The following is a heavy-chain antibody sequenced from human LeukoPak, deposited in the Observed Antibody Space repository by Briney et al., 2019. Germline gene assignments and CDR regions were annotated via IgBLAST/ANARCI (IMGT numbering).Heavy chain of an antibody. CDR2: ISYDGVNK. CDR3: AKDVYYYDSSGYYYGICDY. V-gene: IGHV3-30-3*01. J-gene: IGHJ4*02. CDR1: GFTFSRFA. D-gene: IGHD3-22*01. Sequence: GGSLRLSCAASGFTFSRFAMHWVRQAPGKGLEWVASISYDGVNKYYADSVKGRFTISRDNSKNTLYLQMNSLRAEDTAVYYCAKDVYYYDSSGYYYGICDYWGQGTLVTVSS.